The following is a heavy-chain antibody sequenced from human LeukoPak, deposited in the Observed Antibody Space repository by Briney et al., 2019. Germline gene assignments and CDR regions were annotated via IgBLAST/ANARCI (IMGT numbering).Heavy chain of an antibody. Sequence: GGSLRLSCAASGFTITTNYMNWVRQAPGKGLEWVSVIYGNDETNYADSVKGRFTISRDNSKNTLYLQMNSLRADDTAVYYCAREAVMPVAPVKIGTSDRPLYEYYGLDVWGQGTTVTVS. CDR1: GFTITTNY. CDR3: AREAVMPVAPVKIGTSDRPLYEYYGLDV. CDR2: IYGNDET. V-gene: IGHV3-53*01. J-gene: IGHJ6*02. D-gene: IGHD1/OR15-1a*01.